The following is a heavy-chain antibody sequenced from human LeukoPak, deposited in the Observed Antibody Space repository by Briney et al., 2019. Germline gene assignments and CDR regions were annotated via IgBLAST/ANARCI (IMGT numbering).Heavy chain of an antibody. Sequence: PSETLSLTCTVSGGSISSYYWSWIRQPPGKGLEWIGYIYYSGSTNYNPSLKSRVTISVDTSKNQFSLKLSSVTAADTAVYYCARVGGSNYYYYGMDVWGQGTTVTVSS. CDR3: ARVGGSNYYYYGMDV. V-gene: IGHV4-59*01. CDR1: GGSISSYY. CDR2: IYYSGST. J-gene: IGHJ6*02. D-gene: IGHD3-10*01.